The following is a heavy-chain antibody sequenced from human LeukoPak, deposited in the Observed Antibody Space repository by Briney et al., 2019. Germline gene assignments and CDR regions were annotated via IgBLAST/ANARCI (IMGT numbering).Heavy chain of an antibody. CDR1: GDSISSSNW. Sequence: PSETLSLTCAVSGDSISSSNWWSWVRQPPGKGLEWIGEIFHSGNTNYNPSLKGRVSMSVDKSKNQFSLKLSSVTAADTAVYYCARGELSSYYYYYYYMDVWGKGTTVTVSS. J-gene: IGHJ6*03. V-gene: IGHV4-4*02. CDR2: IFHSGNT. CDR3: ARGELSSYYYYYYYMDV. D-gene: IGHD1-7*01.